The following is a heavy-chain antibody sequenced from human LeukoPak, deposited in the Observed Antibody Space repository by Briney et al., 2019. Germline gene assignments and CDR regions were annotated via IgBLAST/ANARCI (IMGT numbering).Heavy chain of an antibody. Sequence: ASVKVSCKASGYTFTGYYMHWVRQAPRQGLEWMGWISPNSGGTTYAQKFQGRVTMTRDTSISTAYMELSRLTSDDTAVYYCATIAMTGIRLGDYYFDYWGQGTLVTVSS. V-gene: IGHV1-2*02. CDR2: ISPNSGGT. CDR3: ATIAMTGIRLGDYYFDY. J-gene: IGHJ4*02. D-gene: IGHD6-19*01. CDR1: GYTFTGYY.